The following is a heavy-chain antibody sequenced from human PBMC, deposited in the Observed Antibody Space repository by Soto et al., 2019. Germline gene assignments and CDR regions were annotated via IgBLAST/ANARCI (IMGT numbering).Heavy chain of an antibody. J-gene: IGHJ4*02. V-gene: IGHV3-23*01. D-gene: IGHD4-17*01. Sequence: GGSLRLCCAPSGFTFSTFTMAWVRRALGKGLEWVSSIGGRGRSTFYADAVKGRFTISRDNSKTTLYLQLNSLRVEDTAVYYCAAYADGDYAPPYDYWGQGTLVTVSS. CDR1: GFTFSTFT. CDR3: AAYADGDYAPPYDY. CDR2: IGGRGRST.